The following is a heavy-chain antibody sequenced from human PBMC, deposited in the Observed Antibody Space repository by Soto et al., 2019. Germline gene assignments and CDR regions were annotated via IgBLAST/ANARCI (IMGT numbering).Heavy chain of an antibody. CDR1: GGSVSSGSYY. D-gene: IGHD2-2*01. CDR3: ARVWAGYCSSTSCYEGRWFDP. V-gene: IGHV4-61*01. CDR2: IYYSGST. J-gene: IGHJ5*02. Sequence: TSETLSLTCTVSGGSVSSGSYYWSWIRQPPGKGLEWIGYIYYSGSTNYNPSLKSRVTISVDTSKNQFSLKLSSVTAADTAVYYCARVWAGYCSSTSCYEGRWFDPWGQGTLVTVSS.